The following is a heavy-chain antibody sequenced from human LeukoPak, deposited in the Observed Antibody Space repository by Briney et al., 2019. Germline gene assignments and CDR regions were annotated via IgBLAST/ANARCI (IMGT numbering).Heavy chain of an antibody. Sequence: SETLSLTCSVSGSISHTNYYWSWIRQPAGKGLEWIGSVSYSGSTYYNPSLKSRLTISQDTSKNRFSLKLSSVTAADTAVYYCARDPQSSGWYEGDAFDIWGQGTMVTVSS. CDR3: ARDPQSSGWYEGDAFDI. V-gene: IGHV4-39*07. J-gene: IGHJ3*02. CDR1: GSISHTNYY. CDR2: VSYSGST. D-gene: IGHD6-19*01.